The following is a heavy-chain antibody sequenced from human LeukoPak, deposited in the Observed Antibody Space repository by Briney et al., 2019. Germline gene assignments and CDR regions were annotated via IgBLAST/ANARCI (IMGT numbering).Heavy chain of an antibody. CDR1: GFTFSSYC. CDR2: IKQDGSEK. V-gene: IGHV3-7*01. Sequence: GGSLRLSCAASGFTFSSYCMSWVRQAPGKGLEWVANIKQDGSEKYYVDSVKGRFTISRDNAKNSLYLQMNSLRAEDTAVYYCARDEGQQLVLHFDYWGQGTLVTVSS. CDR3: ARDEGQQLVLHFDY. J-gene: IGHJ4*02. D-gene: IGHD6-13*01.